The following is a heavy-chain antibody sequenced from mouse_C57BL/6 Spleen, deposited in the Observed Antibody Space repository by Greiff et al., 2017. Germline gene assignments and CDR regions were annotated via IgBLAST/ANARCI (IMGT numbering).Heavy chain of an antibody. D-gene: IGHD1-1*01. J-gene: IGHJ2*01. CDR2: ISSGSSTI. Sequence: EVQVVESGGGLVKPGGSLKLSCAASGFTFSDYGMHWVRQAPETGLEWVAYISSGSSTIYYADTVKGRFTISRDNAKHTLFLQMTSLRSEDTAMYYCARRAVVAPLDYWGQGTTLTVSS. CDR3: ARRAVVAPLDY. V-gene: IGHV5-17*01. CDR1: GFTFSDYG.